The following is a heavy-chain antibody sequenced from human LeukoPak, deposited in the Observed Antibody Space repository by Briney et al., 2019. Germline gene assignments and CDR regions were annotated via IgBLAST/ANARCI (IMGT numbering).Heavy chain of an antibody. D-gene: IGHD1-26*01. J-gene: IGHJ3*02. Sequence: GGSLRLSCAASGFTFSSYWMHWVRQAPGKGLVWVSRINSDGSSTIYADSVKGRFTISRDNAKNTLYLQMNSLRAEDTAVYYCARAGRAVGDAFDIWGQGTMVTVSS. CDR3: ARAGRAVGDAFDI. CDR1: GFTFSSYW. V-gene: IGHV3-74*01. CDR2: INSDGSST.